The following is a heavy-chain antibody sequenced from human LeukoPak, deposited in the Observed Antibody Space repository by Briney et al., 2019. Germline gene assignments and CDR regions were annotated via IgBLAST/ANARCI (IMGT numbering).Heavy chain of an antibody. CDR2: SRNKANSYSI. CDR3: ARGLGSYCSSSCCWRYFDY. CDR1: GFTFSDHY. Sequence: PGGSLRLSCAASGFTFSDHYMDWVRQAPGKGLEWVGRSRNKANSYSIDYAASVKGRFIISRDDSENSLYLQMSSLKTEDTAVYYCARGLGSYCSSSCCWRYFDYWGQGALVTVSS. D-gene: IGHD2-2*01. J-gene: IGHJ4*02. V-gene: IGHV3-72*01.